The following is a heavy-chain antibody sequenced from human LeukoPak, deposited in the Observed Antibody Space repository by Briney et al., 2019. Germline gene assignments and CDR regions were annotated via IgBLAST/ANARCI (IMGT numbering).Heavy chain of an antibody. CDR3: AKGSSISGSFEPYYFDY. CDR2: ISWDGGNT. D-gene: IGHD1-26*01. Sequence: QPGRSLRLSCAASGFTFDDYTMHWVRQAPGKGLEWVSLISWDGGNTYYADSVKGRFTISRDNSKNSLYLQMNSLRTEDTALYYCAKGSSISGSFEPYYFDYWGQGTLVTVSS. V-gene: IGHV3-43*01. J-gene: IGHJ4*02. CDR1: GFTFDDYT.